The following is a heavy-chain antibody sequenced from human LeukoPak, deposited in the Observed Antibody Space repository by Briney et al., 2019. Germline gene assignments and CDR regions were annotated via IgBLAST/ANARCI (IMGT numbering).Heavy chain of an antibody. D-gene: IGHD2-15*01. J-gene: IGHJ4*02. V-gene: IGHV4-30-2*01. Sequence: PSQTLSLTCGVSGASVSSIGYSWSWIRQPPGRGLEWIGYIYQSGSASYNPSLQSRVTISLDTSKNQFSLKLNSVTAADTAMYYCARHAGSYTYFDYWGQGTLVTVSS. CDR2: IYQSGSA. CDR3: ARHAGSYTYFDY. CDR1: GASVSSIGYS.